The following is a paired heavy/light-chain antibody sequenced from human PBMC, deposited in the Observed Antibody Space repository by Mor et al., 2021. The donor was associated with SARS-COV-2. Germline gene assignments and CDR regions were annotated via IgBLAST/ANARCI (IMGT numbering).Light chain of an antibody. J-gene: IGKJ1*01. V-gene: IGKV3-15*01. Sequence: EVVMTQSPATLSVSPGERATLSCRASQSVRSKLAWYQQKPGQSPSLLIYGTSTRATDIPARFSGSGSGTEFTLTISSLQSEDFALYYCQQYNEWPPTFGQGTKVEIK. CDR2: GTS. CDR3: QQYNEWPPT. CDR1: QSVRSK.
Heavy chain of an antibody. Sequence: EVQLVESGGGLIQPGGSLRLSCAASGITVSSNQMSWVRQAPGKGLECVSIIYYDDGTYYTDSVKGRFTISRDNSKNTLFLQMNSLRAEDTAVYYCARVSSLRDYYFDYWGQGTLVTVSS. V-gene: IGHV3-53*01. J-gene: IGHJ4*02. CDR2: IYYDDGT. CDR3: ARVSSLRDYYFDY. CDR1: GITVSSNQ.